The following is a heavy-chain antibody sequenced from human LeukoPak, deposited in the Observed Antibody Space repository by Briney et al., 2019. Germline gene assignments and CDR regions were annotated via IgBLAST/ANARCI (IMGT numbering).Heavy chain of an antibody. CDR3: VRLWDSSGFFGY. CDR2: IQKDGSEK. Sequence: GGSLRLSCVASGFTFSNYWMSWVRQAPGKGLEWVANIQKDGSEKHYVASVEGRFTTSRDNAENSLFLQLNSLRVGDTAVYYCVRLWDSSGFFGYWGQGALVTVSS. CDR1: GFTFSNYW. D-gene: IGHD3-22*01. J-gene: IGHJ4*02. V-gene: IGHV3-7*01.